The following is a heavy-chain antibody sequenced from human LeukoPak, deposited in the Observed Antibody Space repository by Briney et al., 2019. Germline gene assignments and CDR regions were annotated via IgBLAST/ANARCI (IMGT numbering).Heavy chain of an antibody. J-gene: IGHJ4*02. CDR3: ASRVIRETLEKTPNVRVISHFDY. CDR1: GFTFSRYG. CDR2: INHSGST. D-gene: IGHD3-22*01. V-gene: IGHV4-34*01. Sequence: PGGSLRLSCAASGFTFSRYGMSWIRQPPGKGLEWIGEINHSGSTNYNPSLKSRVTISVDTSKNQFSLKLSSVTAADTAMYYCASRVIRETLEKTPNVRVISHFDYWGQGTLVTVSS.